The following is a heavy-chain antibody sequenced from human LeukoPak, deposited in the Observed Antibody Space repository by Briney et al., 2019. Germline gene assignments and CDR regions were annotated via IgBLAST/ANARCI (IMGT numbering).Heavy chain of an antibody. CDR1: RGTVSSYY. D-gene: IGHD6-19*01. CDR2: IYYSGST. CDR3: ARGAIGAVAGNN. Sequence: SETLSLTRPVSRGTVSSYYWSCIRQPPGKGLEWIGYIYYSGSTNYNPSLKSRVTISVDTSKNQFSLKLSSVTAADTAVYYCARGAIGAVAGNNGGQETLDTVSS. J-gene: IGHJ4*02. V-gene: IGHV4-59*08.